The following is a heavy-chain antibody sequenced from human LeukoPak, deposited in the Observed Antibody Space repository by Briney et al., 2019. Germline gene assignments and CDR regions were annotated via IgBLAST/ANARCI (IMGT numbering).Heavy chain of an antibody. D-gene: IGHD2-21*01. CDR2: IYTSGST. J-gene: IGHJ6*03. CDR1: GGSISSYY. V-gene: IGHV4-4*07. Sequence: SETLSLTCTVSGGSISSYYWSWIRQPAGKGLEWTGRIYTSGSTNYNPSLKSRVTMSVDTSKNQFSLKLSSVTAADTAVYYCARVAKEGRYYYYYYMDVWGKGTTVTVSS. CDR3: ARVAKEGRYYYYYYMDV.